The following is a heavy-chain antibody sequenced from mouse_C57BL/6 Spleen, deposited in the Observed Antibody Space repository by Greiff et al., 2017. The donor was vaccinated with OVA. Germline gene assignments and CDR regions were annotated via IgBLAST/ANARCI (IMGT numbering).Heavy chain of an antibody. V-gene: IGHV1-69*01. CDR2: IDPSDSYP. J-gene: IGHJ2*01. CDR3: ARHYGSSYFDY. D-gene: IGHD1-1*01. CDR1: GYTFTSYW. Sequence: QVQLQQPGAELVMPGASVKLSCKASGYTFTSYWMHWVKQRPGQGLEWIGEIDPSDSYPNYNQKFKGKSTLTVDKSSSPAYMQLSSLTSEDSAVYYCARHYGSSYFDYWGQGTTLTVSS.